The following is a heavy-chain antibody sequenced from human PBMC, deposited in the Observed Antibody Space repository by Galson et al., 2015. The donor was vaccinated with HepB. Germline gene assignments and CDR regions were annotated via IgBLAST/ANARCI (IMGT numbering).Heavy chain of an antibody. CDR2: VKQDGSEK. V-gene: IGHV3-7*03. CDR3: ARRDEYYDFWSGYYNWGGY. CDR1: GFTFSSYW. J-gene: IGHJ4*02. Sequence: SLRLSCAASGFTFSSYWMSWVRQAPGKGLEWVANVKQDGSEKYYVDSVKGRFTISRDNAKNSLYLQMNSLRAEDTAVYYCARRDEYYDFWSGYYNWGGYWGQGTLVTVSS. D-gene: IGHD3-3*01.